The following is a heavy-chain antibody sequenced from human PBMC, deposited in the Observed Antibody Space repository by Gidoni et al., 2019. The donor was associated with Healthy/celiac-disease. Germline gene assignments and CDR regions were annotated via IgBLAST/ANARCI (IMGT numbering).Heavy chain of an antibody. CDR3: ARVPARSVGATTRVTYWYFDL. Sequence: EVQLVKSGGGLVQPGVSLRLSCAASGFTFSSYSMNWVRQAPGTGLEGVSYMSSCSSTIYYADSVKCRFTISRDNAKNSLYLQMNSLRDEDTAVYYCARVPARSVGATTRVTYWYFDLWGRGTLVTVSS. D-gene: IGHD1-26*01. CDR2: MSSCSSTI. J-gene: IGHJ2*01. V-gene: IGHV3-48*02. CDR1: GFTFSSYS.